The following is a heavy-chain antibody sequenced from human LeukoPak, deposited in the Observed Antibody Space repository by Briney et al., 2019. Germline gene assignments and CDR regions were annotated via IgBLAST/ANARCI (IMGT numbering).Heavy chain of an antibody. D-gene: IGHD2-2*02. J-gene: IGHJ5*02. CDR3: ARARPYCSSTSCYSRNWFDP. CDR1: GYTFTSYY. Sequence: ASVKVSCKASGYTFTSYYMHWVRQAPGQGLEWMGWINAGNGNTKYSQKFQGRVTITRDTSASTAYMELSSLRSEDTAVYYCARARPYCSSTSCYSRNWFDPWGQGTLVTVSS. V-gene: IGHV1-3*01. CDR2: INAGNGNT.